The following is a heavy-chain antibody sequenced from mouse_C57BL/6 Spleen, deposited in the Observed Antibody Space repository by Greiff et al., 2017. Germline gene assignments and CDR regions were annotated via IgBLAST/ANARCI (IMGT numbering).Heavy chain of an antibody. V-gene: IGHV2-9-1*01. CDR1: GFSFTSYA. CDR2: IWTGGGT. Sequence: VQVVESGPGLVAPSQRLSITCTVSGFSFTSYAISWVRQPPGKGLEWLGVIWTGGGTNYNSALKSSLSISKDNSKSQVFLKMNSLQTDDTARYYCARAYSNYNAMDYWGQGTSVTVSS. D-gene: IGHD2-5*01. CDR3: ARAYSNYNAMDY. J-gene: IGHJ4*01.